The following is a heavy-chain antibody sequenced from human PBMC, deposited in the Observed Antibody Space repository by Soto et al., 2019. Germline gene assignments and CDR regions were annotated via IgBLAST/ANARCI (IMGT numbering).Heavy chain of an antibody. Sequence: EVQLVESGGGLVQPGRSLRLSCAASGFTFDDYAMHWVRQAPGKGLEWVSGIRWNSGSIGYADSVKGRFTISRDNAKNSLYLQMNSLRAEDTALYYCAKDLDGDSDYWGQGTLVTVSS. J-gene: IGHJ4*02. D-gene: IGHD4-17*01. V-gene: IGHV3-9*01. CDR1: GFTFDDYA. CDR2: IRWNSGSI. CDR3: AKDLDGDSDY.